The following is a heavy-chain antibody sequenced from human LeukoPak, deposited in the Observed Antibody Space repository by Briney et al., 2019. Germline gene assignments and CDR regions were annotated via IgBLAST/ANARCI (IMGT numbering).Heavy chain of an antibody. D-gene: IGHD3-9*01. J-gene: IGHJ2*01. CDR1: GFTFSSYW. Sequence: GSLRLSCAASGFTFSSYWMSWIRQPPGKGLEWIGSIYYSGSTYYNPSLKSRVTISVDTSKNQFSLKLSSVTAADTAVYYCARLNGWTDILTGAGYFDLWGRGTLVTVSS. CDR3: ARLNGWTDILTGAGYFDL. V-gene: IGHV4-39*01. CDR2: IYYSGST.